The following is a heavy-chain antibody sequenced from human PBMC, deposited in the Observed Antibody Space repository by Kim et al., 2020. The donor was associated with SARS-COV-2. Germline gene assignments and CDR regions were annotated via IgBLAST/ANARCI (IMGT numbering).Heavy chain of an antibody. V-gene: IGHV4-39*01. CDR3: ATHTTSSGRFPYAGPPKWFDP. J-gene: IGHJ5*02. CDR1: GGSISTGGDY. Sequence: SETLSLTCTVSGGSISTGGDYWGWIRQPPGKGLEWIGSIYFGGSSYYNPSLKTRLAISVDTSKNQFSLRLNSVTAADTAVYYCATHTTSSGRFPYAGPPKWFDPWGQGTLVTASP. D-gene: IGHD3-10*01. CDR2: IYFGGSS.